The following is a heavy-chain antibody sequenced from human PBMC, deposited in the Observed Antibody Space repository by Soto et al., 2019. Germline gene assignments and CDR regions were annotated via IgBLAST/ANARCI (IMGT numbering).Heavy chain of an antibody. CDR3: ARVLLWFGEAPSSANYDMDV. CDR2: ISRSSTYI. V-gene: IGHV3-21*01. CDR1: GFTFRSYS. D-gene: IGHD3-10*01. Sequence: EVQLVESGGGLVKPGGSLRLSCAASGFTFRSYSMNWVRQAPGKGLEWVSSISRSSTYIYYADSVKGRFTIARDNAKNSLYLQMNSLRAEDTAVYYCARVLLWFGEAPSSANYDMDVWGQGTTVTVSS. J-gene: IGHJ6*02.